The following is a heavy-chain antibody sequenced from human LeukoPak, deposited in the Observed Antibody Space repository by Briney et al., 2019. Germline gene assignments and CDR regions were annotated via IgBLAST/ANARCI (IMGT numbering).Heavy chain of an antibody. CDR2: ISSSGSTI. CDR3: AELGITMIGGV. D-gene: IGHD3-10*02. J-gene: IGHJ6*04. CDR1: GSTFSSYE. Sequence: GGSLRLSCAASGSTFSSYEMNWVRQAPGKGLEWVSYISSSGSTIYCADSVKGRFTISIDNAKNSLYLQMNSLRAEDTAVYYCAELGITMIGGVWGKGTTVTISS. V-gene: IGHV3-48*03.